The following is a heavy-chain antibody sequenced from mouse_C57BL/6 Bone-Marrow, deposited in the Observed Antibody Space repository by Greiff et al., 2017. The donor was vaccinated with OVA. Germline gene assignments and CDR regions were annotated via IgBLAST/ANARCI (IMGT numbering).Heavy chain of an antibody. CDR1: GYAFSNSW. CDR3: GIYGYDGRDAMDY. Sequence: QVQLKESGPELVKPGASVKISCKASGYAFSNSWVNWVKQRPGKGLEWIGRIYPGDGDTNYNGKFKGKATLTADKSSSTAYMQLSSLTSEDSADYCCGIYGYDGRDAMDYWGQGTSVTVSS. J-gene: IGHJ4*01. D-gene: IGHD2-2*01. CDR2: IYPGDGDT. V-gene: IGHV1-82*01.